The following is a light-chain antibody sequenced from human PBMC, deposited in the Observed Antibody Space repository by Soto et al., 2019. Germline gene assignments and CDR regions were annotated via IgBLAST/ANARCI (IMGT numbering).Light chain of an antibody. Sequence: QPVLTQPPSASGTPGQRVTISCSGSSSNIGGNSVNWYQHLPGTAPKILMYSDDERPSGFPDRFSGSKSGTSASLAISGLQSEDEADYYCAAWDDNLNGPVFGGGTKLTVL. V-gene: IGLV1-44*01. J-gene: IGLJ2*01. CDR1: SSNIGGNS. CDR2: SDD. CDR3: AAWDDNLNGPV.